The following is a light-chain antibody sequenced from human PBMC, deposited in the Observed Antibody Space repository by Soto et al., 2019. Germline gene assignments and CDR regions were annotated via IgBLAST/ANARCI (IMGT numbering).Light chain of an antibody. V-gene: IGLV2-8*01. CDR3: CSYAGSNNYV. J-gene: IGLJ1*01. CDR2: EVS. CDR1: SSDVGGYNY. Sequence: QSALTQPPSASGSPGQSVTISCTGTSSDVGGYNYVSWYQQHPGKAPKLMIYEVSKRPSGVPDRFSGSKSGNTATLTVSGLLPADEADYYCCSYAGSNNYVFGTGTKVTVL.